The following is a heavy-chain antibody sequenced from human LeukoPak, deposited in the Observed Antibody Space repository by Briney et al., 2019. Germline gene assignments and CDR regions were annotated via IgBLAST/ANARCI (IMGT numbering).Heavy chain of an antibody. CDR2: ISSNGGST. Sequence: PGGYLRLSCSASGFTFSNYAMHWVRQAPGKGLEYVSAISSNGGSTYYADSVKGRFTISRDNSKNTLYLQMSSLRAEDTAVYYCVKGPKGYYGMDVWGKGTTVTVSS. CDR1: GFTFSNYA. V-gene: IGHV3-64D*06. CDR3: VKGPKGYYGMDV. J-gene: IGHJ6*04.